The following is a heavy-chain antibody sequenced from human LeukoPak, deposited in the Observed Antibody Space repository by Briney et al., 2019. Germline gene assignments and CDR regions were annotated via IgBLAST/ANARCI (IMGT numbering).Heavy chain of an antibody. V-gene: IGHV4-59*11. D-gene: IGHD3-22*01. J-gene: IGHJ4*02. CDR1: GGSISSHY. CDR2: IYYSGST. Sequence: SQTLSLTCIVSGGSISSHYWSWIRQPPGKGLEYIGYIYYSGSTDYNPSLKSRVTISLNTSKNQFSLNLTSVTAADTAVYYRGRRSGVLDSRDSRYYIDHWGQGTLVTVSS. CDR3: GRRSGVLDSRDSRYYIDH.